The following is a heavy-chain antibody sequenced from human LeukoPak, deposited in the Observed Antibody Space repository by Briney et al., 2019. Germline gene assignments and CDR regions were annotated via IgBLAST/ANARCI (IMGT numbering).Heavy chain of an antibody. CDR1: GGTFSSYA. Sequence: ASVKVSCKASGGTFSSYAISWVRQAPGQGLQWMGWISAYNGNTNYAQKLQGRVTMTTDTSTSTAYMELRSLRSDDTAVYYCVRAIRYCSGGNCLTDYWGQGTLVTVSS. J-gene: IGHJ4*02. CDR2: ISAYNGNT. CDR3: VRAIRYCSGGNCLTDY. D-gene: IGHD2-15*01. V-gene: IGHV1-18*01.